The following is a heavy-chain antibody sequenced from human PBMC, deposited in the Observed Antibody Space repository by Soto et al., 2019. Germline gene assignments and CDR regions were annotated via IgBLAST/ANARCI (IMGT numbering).Heavy chain of an antibody. V-gene: IGHV4-39*02. D-gene: IGHD2-15*01. CDR3: GRLAEAATGHTDFDF. CDR2: IHSSGGT. J-gene: IGHJ4*02. CDR1: GASIKSRNYF. Sequence: SESLSLAGTVSGASIKSRNYFWGWILQPPGKGLEFVGSIHSSGGTYYNPSLKSRVTVSVDLSNSHFSLSLKSLTATDTAVYYCGRLAEAATGHTDFDFWGQGTLVTVSS.